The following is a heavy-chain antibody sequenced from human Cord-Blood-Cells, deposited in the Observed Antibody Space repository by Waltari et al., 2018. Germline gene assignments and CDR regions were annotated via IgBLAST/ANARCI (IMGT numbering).Heavy chain of an antibody. Sequence: QVQLVQSGAEVKKPGSSVKVSCKASGGTFSSYAISWVRQAPGQGLEWMGAIIPIFVKENAAQKFQGRGTITADESTSTACMELSSLSSEDTAVYYCASYYDSSGYYYYYGMDVGGQGTTVTVSS. J-gene: IGHJ6*02. D-gene: IGHD3-22*01. CDR2: IIPIFVKE. CDR1: GGTFSSYA. V-gene: IGHV1-69*01. CDR3: ASYYDSSGYYYYYGMDV.